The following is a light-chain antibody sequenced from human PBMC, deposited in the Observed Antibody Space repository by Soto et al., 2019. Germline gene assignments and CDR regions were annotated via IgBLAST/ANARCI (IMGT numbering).Light chain of an antibody. Sequence: QSVLTQPPSASGTPGQRVTISCSGSSSNIGSNYVYWYQQLPGTAPKLLIDRNNQRPSGVPDRFSGSKSGTEASLAISGLRSEDEADYYCAAWDDSLSGPHVVFGGGTKLTVL. CDR3: AAWDDSLSGPHVV. CDR1: SSNIGSNY. V-gene: IGLV1-47*01. CDR2: RNN. J-gene: IGLJ2*01.